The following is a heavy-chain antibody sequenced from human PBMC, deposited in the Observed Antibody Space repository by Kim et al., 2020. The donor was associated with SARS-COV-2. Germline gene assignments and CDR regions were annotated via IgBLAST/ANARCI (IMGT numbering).Heavy chain of an antibody. D-gene: IGHD3-22*01. V-gene: IGHV3-72*01. CDR3: ARGVSSGNDAFDI. Sequence: FAASVKGRFTISRDDSKNSLYLQMNRLKTEDTAVYYCARGVSSGNDAFDIWGQGTMVTVSS. J-gene: IGHJ3*02.